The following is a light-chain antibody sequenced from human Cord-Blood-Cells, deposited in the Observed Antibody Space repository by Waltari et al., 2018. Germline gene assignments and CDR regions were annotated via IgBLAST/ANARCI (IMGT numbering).Light chain of an antibody. V-gene: IGKV2-28*01. CDR1: QSLLHRNGYNY. CDR2: LGS. Sequence: DIVMTQSPLSLPVTPGEPASIPCRSSQSLLHRNGYNYLDWYLQKPGQSPQLLIYLGSNRASWVPDRFSGSGSGTDFTLKISRVEAEDVGVYYCMQALQTPITFGQGTRLEIK. J-gene: IGKJ5*01. CDR3: MQALQTPIT.